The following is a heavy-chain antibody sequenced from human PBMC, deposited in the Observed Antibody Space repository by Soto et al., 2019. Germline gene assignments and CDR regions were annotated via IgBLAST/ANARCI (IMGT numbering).Heavy chain of an antibody. V-gene: IGHV4-39*01. D-gene: IGHD3-9*01. J-gene: IGHJ4*02. Sequence: QLQLQESGPGLVKPSETLSLTCTVSGGSISSSSYYWGWIRQPPGKGLEWIGSIYYSGSTYYNPSLKSRVTISVDTSKNQFSLKLSSVTAADTAVYYCARQSSVLRYFDWLIIWGQGTLVTVSS. CDR2: IYYSGST. CDR1: GGSISSSSYY. CDR3: ARQSSVLRYFDWLII.